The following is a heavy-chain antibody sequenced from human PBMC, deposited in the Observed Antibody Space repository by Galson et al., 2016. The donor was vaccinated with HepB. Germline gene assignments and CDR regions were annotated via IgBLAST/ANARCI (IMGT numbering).Heavy chain of an antibody. J-gene: IGHJ4*02. V-gene: IGHV6-1*01. CDR1: GDSVFNNNAG. Sequence: CAISGDSVFNNNAGWNWVRQSPSRGLAWLGRTYYRSDWRSDYADSVKGRITINPDTSKNHFSLHLDSVTPEDTAVYYCARSYLLGRGFGSWGQGTLVTVSS. D-gene: IGHD7-27*01. CDR2: TYYRSDWRS. CDR3: ARSYLLGRGFGS.